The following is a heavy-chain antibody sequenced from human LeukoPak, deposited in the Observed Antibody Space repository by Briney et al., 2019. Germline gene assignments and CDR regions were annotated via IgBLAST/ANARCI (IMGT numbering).Heavy chain of an antibody. J-gene: IGHJ2*01. CDR2: IYYSGST. Sequence: KPSETLSLTCTVSGGSISSYYWSWIRQPPGKGLEWIGYIYYSGSTNYNPSLKSRVTISVDTSKNQFSLKLSSVTAADTAVYYCARAWAVSSIFGVVIPYWYFDLRGRGTLVTVSS. V-gene: IGHV4-59*01. CDR3: ARAWAVSSIFGVVIPYWYFDL. D-gene: IGHD3-3*01. CDR1: GGSISSYY.